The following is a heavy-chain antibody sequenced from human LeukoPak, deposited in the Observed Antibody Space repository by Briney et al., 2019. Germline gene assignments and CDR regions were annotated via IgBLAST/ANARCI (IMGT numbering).Heavy chain of an antibody. CDR1: GYSISSGFY. V-gene: IGHV4-38-2*02. Sequence: SETLSLTCSVSGYSISSGFYWGWIRQPPGKGLEWIGSIFHSGSTYYNPSLKSRVTISVDTSKNQFSLKLSCVTAADTAVYYCARHVRKRGIAVAGTPGWFDPWGQGTLVTVSS. CDR3: ARHVRKRGIAVAGTPGWFDP. J-gene: IGHJ5*02. CDR2: IFHSGST. D-gene: IGHD6-19*01.